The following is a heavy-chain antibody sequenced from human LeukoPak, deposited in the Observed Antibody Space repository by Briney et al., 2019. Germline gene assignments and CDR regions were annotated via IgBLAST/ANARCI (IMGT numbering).Heavy chain of an antibody. J-gene: IGHJ4*02. CDR2: ISSSSIIT. D-gene: IGHD3-3*01. Sequence: AGGSLRLSCAASGFTFSSYSMTWVRQAPGKGLEWVSYISSSSIITYYADSVKGRFTVSRDNANNSLFLQMNSLRVEDTAVYYCAREEWFSRTWDYWGQGTLVTVSS. CDR1: GFTFSSYS. V-gene: IGHV3-48*01. CDR3: AREEWFSRTWDY.